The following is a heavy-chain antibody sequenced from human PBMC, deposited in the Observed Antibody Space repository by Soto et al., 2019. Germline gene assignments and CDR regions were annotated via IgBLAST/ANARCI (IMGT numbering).Heavy chain of an antibody. V-gene: IGHV4-34*12. D-gene: IGHD3-16*01. CDR3: ARSPLGYDYVRQTWREVGDSFDI. Sequence: SETLSLTCAIYGASLGGFHWTWLRQAPGKGLEWIGELIHGGSTNYNPSLKSRVSFSLDTSKNQFSLHLMSVTATDTAVYYCARSPLGYDYVRQTWREVGDSFDIWGRGTMVTVSS. CDR1: GASLGGFH. CDR2: LIHGGST. J-gene: IGHJ3*02.